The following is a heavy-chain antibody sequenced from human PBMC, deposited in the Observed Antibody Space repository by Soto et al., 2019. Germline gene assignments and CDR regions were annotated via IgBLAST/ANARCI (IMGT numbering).Heavy chain of an antibody. V-gene: IGHV4-30-4*01. CDR2: ISYSGTT. Sequence: QVQLQESGPGLVKPSQTLSLTCTVSGGSISSGNYYWSWIRQPPGKGLEWIGFISYSGTTHYSASLRSRVSISGDTSKNQCSLDLSSVTAADTAVYYCATMGTPVTGLYYFDYWGQGTLVTVSS. CDR3: ATMGTPVTGLYYFDY. J-gene: IGHJ4*02. D-gene: IGHD4-17*01. CDR1: GGSISSGNYY.